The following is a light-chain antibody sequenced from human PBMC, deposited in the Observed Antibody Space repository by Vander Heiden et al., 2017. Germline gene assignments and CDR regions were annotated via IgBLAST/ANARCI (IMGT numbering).Light chain of an antibody. V-gene: IGKV3-11*01. CDR1: QSVSSY. J-gene: IGKJ5*01. CDR2: DAS. CDR3: QQRSKWPPIT. Sequence: EIVLTQSPATLSLSPGERATLSCRASQSVSSYLAWYQQKPGQAPRLLIYDASNRATGIPARFSGSGSGTDFTLTISSLEPEDFAVYYCQQRSKWPPITFAQGTRMGIK.